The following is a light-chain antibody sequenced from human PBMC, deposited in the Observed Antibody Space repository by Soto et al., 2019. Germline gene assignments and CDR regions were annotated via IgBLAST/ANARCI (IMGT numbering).Light chain of an antibody. V-gene: IGLV1-40*01. CDR1: NSNIGAGFD. J-gene: IGLJ2*01. Sequence: QSVLTQPPSVSGAPGQTVTISCTGSNSNIGAGFDVHWYQQYPGTAPKLLIYGDNNRPSGVPDRFSGSKSGSSASLAITGLRTEDEADYYCSSYTSSSTVVFGGGTKLTVL. CDR2: GDN. CDR3: SSYTSSSTVV.